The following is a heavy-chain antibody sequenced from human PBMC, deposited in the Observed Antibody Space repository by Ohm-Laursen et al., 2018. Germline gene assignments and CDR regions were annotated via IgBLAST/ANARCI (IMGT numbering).Heavy chain of an antibody. V-gene: IGHV4-31*01. D-gene: IGHD2-2*01. Sequence: TLSLTCTVSGGSITSNGYHWSWIRQPPGKGLEWIGYISYSGSTYYNPSLRSLVTISLDTSKNQFSLSLTSVMVADTAIYFCAGGYQLPYYWGQGSLVTVSS. CDR1: GGSITSNGYH. CDR3: AGGYQLPYY. J-gene: IGHJ4*02. CDR2: ISYSGST.